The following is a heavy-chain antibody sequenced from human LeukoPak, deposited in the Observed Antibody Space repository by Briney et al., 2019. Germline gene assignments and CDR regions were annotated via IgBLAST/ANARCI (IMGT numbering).Heavy chain of an antibody. J-gene: IGHJ4*02. Sequence: PSETLSLTCAVSGYSISSGYYWGWIRQPPGKGLEWIGSIYHSGSTYYNPSLKSRVTISVDTSKNQFSLKLSSVTAADTAVYYCARPRYSSSQFDYWGQGTLVTVSP. CDR2: IYHSGST. CDR1: GYSISSGYY. D-gene: IGHD6-13*01. V-gene: IGHV4-38-2*01. CDR3: ARPRYSSSQFDY.